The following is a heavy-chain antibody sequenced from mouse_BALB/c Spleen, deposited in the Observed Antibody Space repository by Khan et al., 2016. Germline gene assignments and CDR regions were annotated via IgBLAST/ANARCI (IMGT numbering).Heavy chain of an antibody. J-gene: IGHJ2*01. CDR2: INPDSSTI. Sequence: EVKLLESGGGLVQPGGSLKLSCAASGFDFSRYWMSWVRQAPGKGLEWIGEINPDSSTINYTPSLKDKFIISRDNAKNTLYLQMSKVRSEDTALYYCSRLYYYGTSDYWGQGTTLTVSS. CDR3: SRLYYYGTSDY. V-gene: IGHV4-1*02. D-gene: IGHD1-1*01. CDR1: GFDFSRYW.